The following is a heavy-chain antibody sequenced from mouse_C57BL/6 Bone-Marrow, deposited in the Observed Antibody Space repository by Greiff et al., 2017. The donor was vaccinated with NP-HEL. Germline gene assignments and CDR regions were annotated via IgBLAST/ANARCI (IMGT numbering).Heavy chain of an antibody. V-gene: IGHV14-4*01. CDR1: GFNFKDDY. D-gene: IGHD1-1*01. CDR2: IDPENGDT. CDR3: TTGYGSGYYFDY. Sequence: VQLQQSGAELVRPGASVKLSCTASGFNFKDDYMHWVKQRPEQGLEWIGWIDPENGDTEYASKFQGKATLTADTSSNTAYLQLSSLTSEDTSVYYGTTGYGSGYYFDYWGQGTTLTVSA. J-gene: IGHJ2*01.